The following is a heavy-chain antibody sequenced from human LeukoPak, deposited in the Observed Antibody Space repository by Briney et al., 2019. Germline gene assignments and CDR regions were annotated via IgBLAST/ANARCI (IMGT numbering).Heavy chain of an antibody. CDR1: GGSISSGSYY. CDR2: IYTSGST. J-gene: IGHJ4*02. V-gene: IGHV4-61*02. Sequence: PSQTLSLTCTVSGGSISSGSYYWGWIRQPAGKGLEWIGRIYTSGSTNYNPSLKSRVNISVDTSKNQFSLKLNSVTAADTAVYYCARAAWNSGRIDYWGQGTLVTVSS. D-gene: IGHD1-26*01. CDR3: ARAAWNSGRIDY.